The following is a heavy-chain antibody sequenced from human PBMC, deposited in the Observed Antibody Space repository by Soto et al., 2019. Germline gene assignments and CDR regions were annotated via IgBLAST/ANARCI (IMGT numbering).Heavy chain of an antibody. CDR2: IKSKTDGGTT. D-gene: IGHD3-22*01. Sequence: EVQLVESGGGLVKPGGSLRLSCAASGFTFSNAWMNWVRQAPGKGLEWVGRIKSKTDGGTTDYAAPVKGRFTISRDDSKNTLYLQMNSLKTEDTAVYYCTTTYYYDSSGYYYSSIVDYWGQGTLVTVSS. J-gene: IGHJ4*02. CDR3: TTTYYYDSSGYYYSSIVDY. V-gene: IGHV3-15*07. CDR1: GFTFSNAW.